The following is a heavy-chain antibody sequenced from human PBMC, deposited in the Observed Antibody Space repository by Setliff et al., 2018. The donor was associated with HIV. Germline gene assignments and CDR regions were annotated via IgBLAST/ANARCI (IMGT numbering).Heavy chain of an antibody. J-gene: IGHJ4*02. CDR3: AKDRGDHWLLFDY. CDR2: IWYDGSNK. CDR1: GFTFRTYG. V-gene: IGHV3-33*06. D-gene: IGHD3-10*01. Sequence: WGSLRLSCVASGFTFRTYGMDWVRQAPGKGLEWVAVIWYDGSNKYYADSVKGRFTVSRDNSKNTVYLQMNSLRAEDTAVYYCAKDRGDHWLLFDYWGQGTLVTVSS.